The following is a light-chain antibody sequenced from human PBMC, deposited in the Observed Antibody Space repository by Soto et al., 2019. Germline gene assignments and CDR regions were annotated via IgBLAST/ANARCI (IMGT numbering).Light chain of an antibody. CDR3: QTWDTGMRV. J-gene: IGLJ2*01. Sequence: QLVLTQSPSASASLGASVKLTCTLSSGHSNYVIAWHQQQPEKGPRYLMKLNSDGSHSKGDGIPDRLSGSSSGAERYLTISSLQSEDEADYYCQTWDTGMRVFGGGTKRPS. CDR1: SGHSNYV. CDR2: LNSDGSH. V-gene: IGLV4-69*01.